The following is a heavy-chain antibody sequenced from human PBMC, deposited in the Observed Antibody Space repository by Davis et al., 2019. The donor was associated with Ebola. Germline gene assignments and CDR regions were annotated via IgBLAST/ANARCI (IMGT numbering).Heavy chain of an antibody. CDR3: VRERSTISGFDY. CDR2: VYYTGST. V-gene: IGHV4-59*01. CDR1: GGSMSTYF. J-gene: IGHJ4*02. D-gene: IGHD5/OR15-5a*01. Sequence: MPGGSLRLSCTVSGGSMSTYFWSWVRQPPGKGLEWIGYVYYTGSTNYSPSLKSRVTISVDTSKNQFSLELTSVTAADTAVYYCVRERSTISGFDYWGQGTLATVSS.